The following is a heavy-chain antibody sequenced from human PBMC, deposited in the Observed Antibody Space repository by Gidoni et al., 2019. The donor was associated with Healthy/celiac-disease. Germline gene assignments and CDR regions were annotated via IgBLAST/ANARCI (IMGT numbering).Heavy chain of an antibody. J-gene: IGHJ4*02. CDR2: IYPGDSDT. D-gene: IGHD6-13*01. CDR1: GYSFTSYW. CDR3: ARSIAAAGAPDY. Sequence: EVQLVPSGAEVKKPGEPLKTSCKGVGYSFTSYWIGWVRQMPGKGLEWLGIIYPGDSDTRYSPSFQGQVTISADKSISTAYLQWSSLKASDTAMYYCARSIAAAGAPDYWGQGTLVTVSS. V-gene: IGHV5-51*03.